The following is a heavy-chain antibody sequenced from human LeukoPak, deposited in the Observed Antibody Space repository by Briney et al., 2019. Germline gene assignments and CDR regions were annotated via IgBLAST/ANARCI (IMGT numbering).Heavy chain of an antibody. V-gene: IGHV1-18*01. D-gene: IGHD3-10*01. J-gene: IGHJ4*02. CDR1: GYTFSDYG. CDR3: ARYELGRLDY. CDR2: ISAYNGNT. Sequence: GASVKVSCKASGYTFSDYGISWVRQAPGQGLEWMGWISAYNGNTNYAQKFQGRVTMTTDTMTTDTSTSTAYMEVRSLRSDDTAVYYCARYELGRLDYWGQGTLVTVSS.